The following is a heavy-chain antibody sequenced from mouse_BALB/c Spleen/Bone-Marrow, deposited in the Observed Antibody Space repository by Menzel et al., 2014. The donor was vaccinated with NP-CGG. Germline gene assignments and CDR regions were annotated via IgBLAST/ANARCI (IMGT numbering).Heavy chain of an antibody. CDR1: GYTFTDYD. D-gene: IGHD2-14*01. Sequence: VQLQQSGAELVRPGASVKLSCKALGYTFTDYDMHWVKQTPVNGLEWIGAIHPGSGNTAYNQKFKGKATLTADKSSSTAYMELSSLTSEDSAVYYCIRGNYRYSWFAYWGQGTLVTVSA. V-gene: IGHV1-15*01. CDR3: IRGNYRYSWFAY. J-gene: IGHJ3*01. CDR2: IHPGSGNT.